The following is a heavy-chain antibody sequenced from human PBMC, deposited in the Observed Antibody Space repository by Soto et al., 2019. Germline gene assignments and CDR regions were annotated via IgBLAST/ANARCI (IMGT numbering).Heavy chain of an antibody. J-gene: IGHJ6*02. Sequence: EMQLLESGGGLVQPGGSLRLSCAASGFTFSNFAMSWVRQAPGKGLEWVSGVYGGGNGALYADSVKGRFIISRDITKNTLHLHMNSLRAGDTAVYFCAKFEGALDHNYAMDVWGQGTTVTVSS. V-gene: IGHV3-23*01. D-gene: IGHD2-2*01. CDR1: GFTFSNFA. CDR3: AKFEGALDHNYAMDV. CDR2: VYGGGNGA.